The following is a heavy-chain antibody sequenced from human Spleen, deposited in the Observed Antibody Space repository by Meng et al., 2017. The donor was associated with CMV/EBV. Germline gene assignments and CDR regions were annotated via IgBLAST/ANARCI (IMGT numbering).Heavy chain of an antibody. CDR3: ARSSVEGSGSYYNDYYYGMDV. CDR2: IGTAGDT. J-gene: IGHJ6*02. CDR1: GFTFSSYD. V-gene: IGHV3-13*01. D-gene: IGHD3-10*01. Sequence: GGSLRLSCAASGFTFSSYDMHWVRQATGKGLEWVSAIGTAGDTYYPGSVKGRFTISRENAKNSLYLQMNSLRAEDTAVYYCARSSVEGSGSYYNDYYYGMDVWGQGTTVTVSS.